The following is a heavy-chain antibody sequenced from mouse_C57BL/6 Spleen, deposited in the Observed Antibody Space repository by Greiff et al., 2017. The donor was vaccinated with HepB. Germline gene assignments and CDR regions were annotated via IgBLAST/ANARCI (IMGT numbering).Heavy chain of an antibody. V-gene: IGHV1-52*01. Sequence: VQLQQPGAELVRPGSSVKLSCKASGYTFTSYWMHWVKQRPIQGLEWIGNIDPSDSETHYTQKFKDKATLTVDKSSSTAYTQLSSLTSEDSAVYYCARTYDGYYDYWGQGTTLTVSS. D-gene: IGHD2-3*01. CDR3: ARTYDGYYDY. J-gene: IGHJ2*01. CDR2: IDPSDSET. CDR1: GYTFTSYW.